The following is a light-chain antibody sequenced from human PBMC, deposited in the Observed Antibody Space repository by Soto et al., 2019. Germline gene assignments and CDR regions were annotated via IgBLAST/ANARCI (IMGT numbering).Light chain of an antibody. Sequence: QSVLTQPASVSGSPGQSITISCTGTSSDVGNHNYVAWYQQQPGKAPKLMIYDVSNRPSGVSDRFSGSKSGNTASLTISGLQAEDEADYYCSSYSTYTTLVVFGGGTQLTVL. V-gene: IGLV2-14*01. CDR3: SSYSTYTTLVV. J-gene: IGLJ2*01. CDR1: SSDVGNHNY. CDR2: DVS.